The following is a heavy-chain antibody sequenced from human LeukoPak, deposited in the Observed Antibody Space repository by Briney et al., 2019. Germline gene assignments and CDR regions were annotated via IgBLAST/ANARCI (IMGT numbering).Heavy chain of an antibody. Sequence: SETLSLTCSVSGHSVSSSYWIWIRQPPGKGLEWIGYVYHSGSTNYNPSLNSRVTISLDTSKNQFSLKLTSVTAADTAVYYCARARLAMSDVFDSWGQGTLVTVSS. CDR2: VYHSGST. J-gene: IGHJ4*02. V-gene: IGHV4-59*02. CDR3: ARARLAMSDVFDS. CDR1: GHSVSSSY. D-gene: IGHD2-21*01.